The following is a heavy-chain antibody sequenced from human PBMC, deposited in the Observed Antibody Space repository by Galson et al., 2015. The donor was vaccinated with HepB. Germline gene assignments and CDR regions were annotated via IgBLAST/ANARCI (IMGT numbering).Heavy chain of an antibody. D-gene: IGHD6-6*01. CDR2: ISSSSSYI. CDR3: AGSNEYSSSPEDY. V-gene: IGHV3-21*01. CDR1: GFTFSSYS. Sequence: SLRLSCAASGFTFSSYSMNWVRQAPGKGLEWVSSISSSSSYIYYADSVKGRFTISRDNAKNSLYLQMNSLRAEDTAVYYCAGSNEYSSSPEDYWGQGTLVTVSS. J-gene: IGHJ4*02.